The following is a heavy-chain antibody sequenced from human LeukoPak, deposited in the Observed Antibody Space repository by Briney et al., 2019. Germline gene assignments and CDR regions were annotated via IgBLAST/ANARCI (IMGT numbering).Heavy chain of an antibody. CDR2: ISWNSGSI. Sequence: GGSLRLSCAASGFTFYDYAMHWGRQAPGKGLEWVSGISWNSGSIGYADSVKGRFTISRDNAKNSLYLQMNSLRAEDMALYYCAKGYDSSGYYYSDYFDYWGQGTLVTVSS. CDR3: AKGYDSSGYYYSDYFDY. D-gene: IGHD3-22*01. CDR1: GFTFYDYA. J-gene: IGHJ4*02. V-gene: IGHV3-9*03.